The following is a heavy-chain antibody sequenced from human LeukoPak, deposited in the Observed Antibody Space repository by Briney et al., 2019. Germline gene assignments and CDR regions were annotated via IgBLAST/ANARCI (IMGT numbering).Heavy chain of an antibody. CDR3: ARAVVVGATRGSYCCYYYMDV. CDR2: ISAYNGNT. V-gene: IGHV1-18*01. CDR1: GYTFTSYG. Sequence: ASVKVSCKASGYTFTSYGISWVRQAPGQGLEWMGWISAYNGNTNYAQKLQGRVAMTTDTSTSTAYMELRSLRSDDTAVYYCARAVVVGATRGSYCCYYYMDVWGKGTTVTVSS. D-gene: IGHD1-26*01. J-gene: IGHJ6*03.